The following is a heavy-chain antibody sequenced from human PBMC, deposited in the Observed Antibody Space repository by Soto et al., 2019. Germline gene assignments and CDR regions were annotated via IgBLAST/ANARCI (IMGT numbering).Heavy chain of an antibody. CDR3: AKHDFRTLYNPGLDS. D-gene: IGHD3-3*01. CDR2: ISGSGGDT. J-gene: IGHJ4*02. V-gene: IGHV3-23*01. Sequence: EVQLLESGGGLVQPGGSLRLSCSASGFTFTSYAMSWVRQAPGKGLEWVSGISGSGGDTKIADSVRGRFTISRDNFKNMLYLQMTSLRAEDTAVYYCAKHDFRTLYNPGLDSWGQGPLVTVSS. CDR1: GFTFTSYA.